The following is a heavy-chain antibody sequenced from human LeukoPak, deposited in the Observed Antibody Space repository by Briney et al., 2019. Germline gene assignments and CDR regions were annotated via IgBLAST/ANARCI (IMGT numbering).Heavy chain of an antibody. Sequence: GSLRLSCAASGFTFSSYAMSWVRQAPGKGLEWIGYIYYSGSTNYNPSLKSRVTISVDTSKNQFSLKLSSVTAADTAVYYCARGSRYSSGWYEDYWGQGTLVTVSS. J-gene: IGHJ4*02. CDR1: GFTFSSYA. CDR3: ARGSRYSSGWYEDY. D-gene: IGHD6-19*01. CDR2: IYYSGST. V-gene: IGHV4-59*01.